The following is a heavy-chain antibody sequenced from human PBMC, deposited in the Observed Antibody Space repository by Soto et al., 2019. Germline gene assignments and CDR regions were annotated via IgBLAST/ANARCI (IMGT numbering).Heavy chain of an antibody. J-gene: IGHJ4*02. Sequence: DVQLVESGGALVKPGGFLRLSCAASGITLSNSWMSWVRQAPGGGLEWVARILSVSDGERTDYAAPVRGRFSISRDDSKNTLHLEMNTLKTEDTGVYYCNTYDYIRGSDRYRWAYWGQGTPVTVSS. CDR1: GITLSNSW. CDR2: ILSVSDGERT. D-gene: IGHD3-16*02. V-gene: IGHV3-15*02. CDR3: NTYDYIRGSDRYRWAY.